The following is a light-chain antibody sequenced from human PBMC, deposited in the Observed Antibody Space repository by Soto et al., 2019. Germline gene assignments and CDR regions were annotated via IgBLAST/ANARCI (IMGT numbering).Light chain of an antibody. CDR1: QSIRTN. V-gene: IGKV1-39*01. CDR3: QQGYSTPIT. Sequence: DIQMTQSPSSLSASVGDSVTITCRATQSIRTNLNWYQQTSGKAPKLLIYAASNLQSGVPSRFSGTGSGTDFTLTISSLQPEDFATYYCQQGYSTPITFGQGTRLEI. J-gene: IGKJ5*01. CDR2: AAS.